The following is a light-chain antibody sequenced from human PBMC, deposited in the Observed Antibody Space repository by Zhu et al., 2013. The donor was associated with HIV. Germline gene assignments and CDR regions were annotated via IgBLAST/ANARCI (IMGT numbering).Light chain of an antibody. CDR3: QQSYSTPPRLT. V-gene: IGKV1-39*01. CDR2: AAS. Sequence: DIQMTQSPSTLSASVGDRVTITCRASQSISSWLAWYQQKPGKAPKLLIYAASSLQSGVPSRFSGSGSGTDFTLTISSLQPEDFATYYCQQSYSTPPRLTFGGGTKVEIK. CDR1: QSISSW. J-gene: IGKJ4*01.